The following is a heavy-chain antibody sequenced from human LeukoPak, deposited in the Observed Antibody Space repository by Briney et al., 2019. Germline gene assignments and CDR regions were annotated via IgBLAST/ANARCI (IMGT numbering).Heavy chain of an antibody. Sequence: ASVKVSCKASGYTFTNYDINWVRQAAGQGLEWMGWVNPNSGNTGYAQKFQGRVTMTRNTSISTAYMELSSLRSDDTAVYYCVRSRGRTYCGGDCYPDLWGQGAQVTVSS. CDR1: GYTFTNYD. CDR2: VNPNSGNT. V-gene: IGHV1-8*01. D-gene: IGHD2-21*02. CDR3: VRSRGRTYCGGDCYPDL. J-gene: IGHJ5*02.